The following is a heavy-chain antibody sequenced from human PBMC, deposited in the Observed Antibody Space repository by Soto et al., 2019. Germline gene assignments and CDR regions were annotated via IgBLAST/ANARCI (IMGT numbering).Heavy chain of an antibody. Sequence: EVQLLESGGGLVQPGGSLRLSCAASGFTFSSYAMSWVRQAPGKGLEWVSAISGSGGSTYYADSVKGRFTIPRDNSKNTLYLQMNSLRAEDTAVYYCAHAQWLGYNFDYWGQGTLVTVSS. CDR2: ISGSGGST. CDR3: AHAQWLGYNFDY. CDR1: GFTFSSYA. J-gene: IGHJ4*02. D-gene: IGHD6-19*01. V-gene: IGHV3-23*01.